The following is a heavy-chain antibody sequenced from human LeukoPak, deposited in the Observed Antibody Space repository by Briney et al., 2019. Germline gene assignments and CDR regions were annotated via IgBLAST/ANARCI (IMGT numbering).Heavy chain of an antibody. CDR3: TTYCSGGSCSDY. CDR1: GFTFSSYW. CDR2: IRSKANSYAT. D-gene: IGHD2-15*01. V-gene: IGHV3-73*01. Sequence: PGGSLRLSCAASGFTFSSYWMSWVRQASGKGLEWVGRIRSKANSYATAYAASVKGRFTISRDDSKNTAYLQMNSLKTEDTAVYYCTTYCSGGSCSDYWGQGTLVTVSS. J-gene: IGHJ4*02.